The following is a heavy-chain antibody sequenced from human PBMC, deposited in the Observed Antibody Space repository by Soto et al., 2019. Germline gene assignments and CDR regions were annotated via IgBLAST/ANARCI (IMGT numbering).Heavy chain of an antibody. Sequence: KTSETLSLTCTVSGGSISSYYWSWIRQPPGKGLEWIGYIYYSGSTNYNPSLKSRVTISVDTSKNQFSLKLSSVTAADTAVYYCAGGYGSGSYIWFDPWGQGTLVTVSS. V-gene: IGHV4-59*01. CDR1: GGSISSYY. J-gene: IGHJ5*02. CDR2: IYYSGST. CDR3: AGGYGSGSYIWFDP. D-gene: IGHD3-10*01.